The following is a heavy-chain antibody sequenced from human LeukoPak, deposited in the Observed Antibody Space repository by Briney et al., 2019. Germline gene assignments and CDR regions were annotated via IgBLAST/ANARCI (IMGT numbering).Heavy chain of an antibody. CDR1: GFTFSSYS. D-gene: IGHD3-3*01. Sequence: GGSLRLSCAASGFTFSSYSMSWVRQAPGKGLEWVSSISSSSSYIYYADSAKGRFTISRDNAKNSLYLQMNSLRAEDTAVYYCARDAAPYYDFWSGYYGGGGYFDYWGQGTLVTVSS. CDR3: ARDAAPYYDFWSGYYGGGGYFDY. V-gene: IGHV3-21*01. J-gene: IGHJ4*02. CDR2: ISSSSSYI.